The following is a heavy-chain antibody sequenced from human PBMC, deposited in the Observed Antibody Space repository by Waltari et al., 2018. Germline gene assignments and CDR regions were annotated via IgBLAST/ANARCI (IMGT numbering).Heavy chain of an antibody. CDR3: ASRGDNDSPHFDY. CDR1: GGTFSSYA. J-gene: IGHJ4*02. D-gene: IGHD3-16*01. Sequence: QVQLVQSGAEVKKPGSSVKVSCKASGGTFSSYAISWGRQSPGQGREWMGGIIPIFGTANYAQKFQGRVTITADESTSTAYMELSTLRSEDTAVYYCASRGDNDSPHFDYWGQGTLVTVSS. V-gene: IGHV1-69*13. CDR2: IIPIFGTA.